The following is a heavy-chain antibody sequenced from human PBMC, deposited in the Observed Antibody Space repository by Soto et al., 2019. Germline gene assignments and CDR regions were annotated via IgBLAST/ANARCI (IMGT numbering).Heavy chain of an antibody. CDR3: ARHRSSVVVVLAASDY. CDR2: IYYGGSS. J-gene: IGHJ4*02. D-gene: IGHD2-15*01. V-gene: IGHV4-39*01. Sequence: QLHLQESGPGLVKPSETLSLTCTVSGGSISSSGHYWGWIRQPPGKGLEWIGTIYYGGSSYYNPSLKSRVTISVDTSKNQFSLKLSSVTAADTAVYYCARHRSSVVVVLAASDYWGQGTLVTVSS. CDR1: GGSISSSGHY.